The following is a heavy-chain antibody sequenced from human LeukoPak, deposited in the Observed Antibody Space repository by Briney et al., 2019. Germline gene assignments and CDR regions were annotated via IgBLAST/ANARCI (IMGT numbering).Heavy chain of an antibody. V-gene: IGHV4-59*05. CDR3: ASTLTYYYGSESYYIDC. J-gene: IGHJ4*02. D-gene: IGHD3-10*01. CDR2: IFYSGST. Sequence: SETLSLTCTVSGGSISSSYWSWIRQPPGRGLEWIGSIFYSGSTYYNPSIKRRVTISVDTSKNQFSLKLRSVTAADTAVYYCASTLTYYYGSESYYIDCWGQGTLVTVSS. CDR1: GGSISSSY.